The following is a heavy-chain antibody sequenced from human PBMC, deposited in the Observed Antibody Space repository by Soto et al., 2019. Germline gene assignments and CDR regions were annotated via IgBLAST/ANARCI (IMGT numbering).Heavy chain of an antibody. J-gene: IGHJ2*01. D-gene: IGHD1-26*01. CDR2: ISSSSSYT. V-gene: IGHV3-11*05. CDR1: GFTFSDYY. Sequence: QVQLVESGGGLVKPGGSLRLSCAASGFTFSDYYMSWIRQAPGKGLEWVSYISSSSSYTNYADSVKGRFTISRDNAKNSLYLQMNSLRAEDTAVYYCARVVVGATPEGSSWYFDLWGRGTLVTVSS. CDR3: ARVVVGATPEGSSWYFDL.